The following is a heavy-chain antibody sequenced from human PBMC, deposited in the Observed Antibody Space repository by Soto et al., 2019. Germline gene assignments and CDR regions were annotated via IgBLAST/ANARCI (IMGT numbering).Heavy chain of an antibody. J-gene: IGHJ5*02. D-gene: IGHD2-15*01. CDR1: GLTFNRYW. CDR2: INTDGTNS. Sequence: GGSLRLSCAASGLTFNRYWMHWVRHAPGKGLVWVSHINTDGTNSNYADSVKGRFTISRDNAKSTLFLQMNSLRDEDTAVYYCAREFCSGGNCYTYYFDPWGQGSPVTVSS. CDR3: AREFCSGGNCYTYYFDP. V-gene: IGHV3-74*01.